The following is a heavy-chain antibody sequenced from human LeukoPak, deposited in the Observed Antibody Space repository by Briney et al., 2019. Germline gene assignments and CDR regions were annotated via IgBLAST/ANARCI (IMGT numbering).Heavy chain of an antibody. CDR1: GYTFTSYG. J-gene: IGHJ6*03. CDR3: ARHSSGWYNYYYYMDV. CDR2: ISAYNGNT. D-gene: IGHD6-19*01. V-gene: IGHV1-18*01. Sequence: ASVKVSCKASGYTFTSYGISWVRQAPGQGLEWMGWISAYNGNTNYAQKLQGRVTMTTDTSTSTAYMELRSLRSDDTAVYYCARHSSGWYNYYYYMDVWGKGTTVTVSS.